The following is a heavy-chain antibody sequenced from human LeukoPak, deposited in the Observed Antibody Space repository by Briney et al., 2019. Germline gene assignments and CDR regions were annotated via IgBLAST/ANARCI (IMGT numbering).Heavy chain of an antibody. D-gene: IGHD3-10*02. J-gene: IGHJ4*02. CDR1: GGSLSNSSYY. CDR3: ARHSSYVSPVRY. CDR2: IFYSGST. V-gene: IGHV4-39*01. Sequence: PSETLSLTCTVSGGSLSNSSYYWGWIRQPPGKGLEWIGCIFYSGSTYYNPSLKGRVTISVDTSTNQFSLRLRSVTAADTAVYFCARHSSYVSPVRYWGQGTLVTVSP.